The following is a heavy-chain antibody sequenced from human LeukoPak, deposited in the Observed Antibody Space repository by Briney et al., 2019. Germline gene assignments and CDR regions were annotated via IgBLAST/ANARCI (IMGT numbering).Heavy chain of an antibody. V-gene: IGHV3-21*01. Sequence: GGSLRLSCAASGFTFSSYSMNWVRQAPGKGLEWVSSISSSSSHIYYADSVKGRFTISRDNAKNSLYLQMNSLRAEDTAVYYCARIGSGDAFDIWGQGTMVTVSS. CDR3: ARIGSGDAFDI. J-gene: IGHJ3*02. CDR1: GFTFSSYS. CDR2: ISSSSSHI.